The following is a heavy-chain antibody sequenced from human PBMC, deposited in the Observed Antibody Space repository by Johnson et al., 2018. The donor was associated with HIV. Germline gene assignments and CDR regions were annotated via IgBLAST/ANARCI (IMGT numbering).Heavy chain of an antibody. V-gene: IGHV3-30*19. CDR1: GFTFSSYG. J-gene: IGHJ3*02. Sequence: VQLVESGGGVVRPGGSLRLSCAASGFTFSSYGMHWVRQAPGKGLEWVAVISYDGSNKYYADSVKGRFTISRDNSKNTLYLQMNSLRAEDTAVYYCARAGGCSHGAFDIWGQGTTVTVSS. CDR2: ISYDGSNK. CDR3: ARAGGCSHGAFDI. D-gene: IGHD2-15*01.